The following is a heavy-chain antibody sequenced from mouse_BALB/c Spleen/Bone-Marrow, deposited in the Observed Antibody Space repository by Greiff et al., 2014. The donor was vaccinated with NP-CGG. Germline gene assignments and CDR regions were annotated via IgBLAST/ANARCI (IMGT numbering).Heavy chain of an antibody. J-gene: IGHJ4*01. CDR3: ARHVGNPYAMDY. CDR1: GFTFSSYT. Sequence: GGGLVQPGGSLKLSCAASGFTFSSYTMSWVRQTPEKRLEWVAYITSGGGSTYYPDTVKGRFTISRDNAKNTLYLQMSSLKSEDTAMYYCARHVGNPYAMDYWGQGTSVTVS. V-gene: IGHV5-12-2*01. D-gene: IGHD3-1*01. CDR2: ITSGGGST.